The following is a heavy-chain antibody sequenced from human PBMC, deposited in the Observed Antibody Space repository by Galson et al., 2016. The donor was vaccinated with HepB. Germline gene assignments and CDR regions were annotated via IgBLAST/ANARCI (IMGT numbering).Heavy chain of an antibody. V-gene: IGHV3-33*08. J-gene: IGHJ4*02. CDR1: GFTFSSFG. CDR3: AREGGYDFWSGYSFRVWSLDY. CDR2: IWYDGSDK. D-gene: IGHD3-3*01. Sequence: LRLSCAASGFTFSSFGMHWVRQPPGKGLEWVAVIWYDGSDKYYADSVKGRFTISRDNSKNTLYLQMSSLRAEDTAVYYCAREGGYDFWSGYSFRVWSLDYWGQGTPVTVSS.